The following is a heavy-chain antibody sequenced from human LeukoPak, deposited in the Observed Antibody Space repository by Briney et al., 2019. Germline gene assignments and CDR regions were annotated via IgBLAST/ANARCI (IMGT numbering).Heavy chain of an antibody. V-gene: IGHV1-69*13. CDR1: GGTFSSYA. CDR2: IIPIFGTA. D-gene: IGHD6-13*01. J-gene: IGHJ3*01. Sequence: SVTVSCTASGGTFSSYAISWVRQAPGQGLEWMGGIIPIFGTANYAQKFQGRVTITADESTSTAYMELSSLRSEDTAVYYCAKDYLGSSYAFDVWGQGTMVTVSS. CDR3: AKDYLGSSYAFDV.